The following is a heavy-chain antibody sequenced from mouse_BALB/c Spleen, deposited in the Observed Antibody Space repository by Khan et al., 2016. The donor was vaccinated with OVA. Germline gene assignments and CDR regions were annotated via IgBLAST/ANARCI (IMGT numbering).Heavy chain of an antibody. Sequence: EVQLQESGPGLVKPSQSLSLTCPATGYSITSDYAWNWIRQFPGNKLEWMGYISYSGSTNYNPAFKSRIPITRDTSKNQFFLQLNSVTAEDTATYYCARDGSRYNYAMDYWGQGTSVTVSS. J-gene: IGHJ4*01. D-gene: IGHD2-3*01. CDR3: ARDGSRYNYAMDY. CDR1: GYSITSDYA. V-gene: IGHV3-2*02. CDR2: ISYSGST.